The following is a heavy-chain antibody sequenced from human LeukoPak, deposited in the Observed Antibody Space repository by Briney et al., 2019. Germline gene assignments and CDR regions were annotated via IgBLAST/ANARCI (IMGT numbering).Heavy chain of an antibody. V-gene: IGHV3-30-3*01. D-gene: IGHD6-13*01. CDR1: GFTFSVYA. CDR3: ARDPHRTYSSSWYGYFQH. CDR2: ISYDGSNK. J-gene: IGHJ1*01. Sequence: QPGGSLRLSCAASGFTFSVYAMHWVRQAPGKGLEWVALISYDGSNKYYADSVKGRFTISRDNSKNTLYLQMNSLRAEDTAVYYCARDPHRTYSSSWYGYFQHWGQGTLVTVSS.